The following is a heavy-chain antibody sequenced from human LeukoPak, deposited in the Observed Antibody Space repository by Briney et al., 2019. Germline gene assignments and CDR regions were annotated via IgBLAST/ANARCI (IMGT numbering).Heavy chain of an antibody. Sequence: SETLSLTCTVSGGSISSYYWSWIRQPAGKGLEGIGHIYTSGSTNYNPSLKSRVTMSVDTSKNQFSLKLSSVTAADTAVYYCARVVVVVPAAMGAYYYYYMDVWGKGTTVTVSS. V-gene: IGHV4-4*07. D-gene: IGHD2-2*01. CDR3: ARVVVVVPAAMGAYYYYYMDV. CDR2: IYTSGST. CDR1: GGSISSYY. J-gene: IGHJ6*03.